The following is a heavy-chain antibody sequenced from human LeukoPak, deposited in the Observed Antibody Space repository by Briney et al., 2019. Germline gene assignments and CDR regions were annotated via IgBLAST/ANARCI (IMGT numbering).Heavy chain of an antibody. V-gene: IGHV3-30*02. D-gene: IGHD3-3*01. J-gene: IGHJ6*03. CDR1: GFTFSSYG. CDR3: AKDGPPQGVVFYYYYYMDV. CDR2: IRYDGSNK. Sequence: GGSLRLSCAASGFTFSSYGMHWVRQAPGKGLEWVAFIRYDGSNKYYADSVKGRFSISRDNSKNTLYLQVNSLRAEDTAVYYCAKDGPPQGVVFYYYYYMDVWGKGTTVTVSS.